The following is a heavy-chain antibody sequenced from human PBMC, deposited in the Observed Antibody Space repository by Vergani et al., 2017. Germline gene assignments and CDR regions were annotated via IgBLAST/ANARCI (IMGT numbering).Heavy chain of an antibody. D-gene: IGHD4-11*01. Sequence: QVQLQQWGGGLLKPSETLSLTCVVNGGSFTSYHWTWIRQSPGEGLEWVGDIDHTGRPDYNPSLKSRLTMSVDKSRNQFSLTLNSVTATDTAIYFCARVNTETNGHLYYYYYMDVWGQGTAVPV. J-gene: IGHJ6*03. V-gene: IGHV4-34*01. CDR2: IDHTGRP. CDR1: GGSFTSYH. CDR3: ARVNTETNGHLYYYYYMDV.